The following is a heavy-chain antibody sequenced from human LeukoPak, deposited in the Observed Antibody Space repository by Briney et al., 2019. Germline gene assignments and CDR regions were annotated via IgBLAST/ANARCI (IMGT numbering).Heavy chain of an antibody. CDR1: GFTVSSNY. Sequence: GGSLGLSCAASGFTVSSNYMSWVRQAPGKGLEWVSVIYSGGSTYYADPVKGRFTISRDNSKNTLYLQMNSLRAEDTAVYYCARVVFDGDLDYWGQGTLVTVSS. D-gene: IGHD4-17*01. CDR2: IYSGGST. CDR3: ARVVFDGDLDY. J-gene: IGHJ4*02. V-gene: IGHV3-53*01.